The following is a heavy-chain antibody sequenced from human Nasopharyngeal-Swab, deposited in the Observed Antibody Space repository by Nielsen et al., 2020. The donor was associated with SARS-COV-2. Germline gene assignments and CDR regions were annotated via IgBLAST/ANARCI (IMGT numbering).Heavy chain of an antibody. CDR2: IYTSGNT. J-gene: IGHJ4*02. D-gene: IGHD6-19*01. CDR1: GGSISSYY. CDR3: ARGPDNSGFYAFPF. Sequence: GSLRLSCTVSGGSISSYYWSWIRQPAGKGLEWIGRIYTSGNTNYNPSLKSRVTMSVDTSKNQFSLKLTSVTAADTAVYYCARGPDNSGFYAFPFWGQGILVTVSS. V-gene: IGHV4-4*07.